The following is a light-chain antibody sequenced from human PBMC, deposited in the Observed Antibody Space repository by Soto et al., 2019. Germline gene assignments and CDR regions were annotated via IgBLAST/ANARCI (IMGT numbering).Light chain of an antibody. CDR3: QQAFSLPVT. CDR1: QSINFW. CDR2: SAS. V-gene: IGKV1-12*01. J-gene: IGKJ4*01. Sequence: IQMTQSPSSVSASVGDRVTITCRASQSINFWLAWYQQTSGKAPKLLIYSASILQIGVPSRFSGSGSGTEFTLTISSLQTEDFATYFCQQAFSLPVTFGGGTRVDIK.